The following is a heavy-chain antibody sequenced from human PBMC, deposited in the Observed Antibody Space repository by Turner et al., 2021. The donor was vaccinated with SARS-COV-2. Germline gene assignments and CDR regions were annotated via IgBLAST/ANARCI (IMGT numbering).Heavy chain of an antibody. Sequence: QVQLVESGGGVVQPGGSLRLSCAASGFTLSSYVMHWVRQAPGKGLEWVAVISYDGSNKYYADSVKGRFTISRDNSKNTLYLQMNSLRAEDTAVYYCARDSGDFDYWGQGTLVTVSS. V-gene: IGHV3-30-3*01. J-gene: IGHJ4*02. D-gene: IGHD3-10*01. CDR3: ARDSGDFDY. CDR1: GFTLSSYV. CDR2: ISYDGSNK.